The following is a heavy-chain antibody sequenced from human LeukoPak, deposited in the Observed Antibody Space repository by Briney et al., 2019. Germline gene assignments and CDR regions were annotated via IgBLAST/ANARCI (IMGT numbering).Heavy chain of an antibody. CDR2: IRYDGSNK. Sequence: GGSLRLSCAASGFTFSSYSMNWVRQAPGKGLEWVAFIRYDGSNKYYADSVKGRFTISRDNSKNTLYLQMNGLRAEDTAVYYCAKGGYSYGINNWFDPWGQGTLVTVSS. V-gene: IGHV3-30*02. D-gene: IGHD5-18*01. J-gene: IGHJ5*02. CDR1: GFTFSSYS. CDR3: AKGGYSYGINNWFDP.